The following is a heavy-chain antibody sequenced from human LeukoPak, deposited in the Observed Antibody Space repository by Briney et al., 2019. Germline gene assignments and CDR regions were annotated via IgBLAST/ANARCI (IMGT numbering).Heavy chain of an antibody. Sequence: SETLSLTCAVYGGSFSDYYWSWIRQPPGKGLEWIGEINHSGSTNYNPSLKSRVTISVDTSKNQFSLKLSSVTAADTAVYYCARALGYCSGGSCYSDYWGQGTLVTVSS. V-gene: IGHV4-34*01. D-gene: IGHD2-15*01. CDR3: ARALGYCSGGSCYSDY. J-gene: IGHJ4*02. CDR1: GGSFSDYY. CDR2: INHSGST.